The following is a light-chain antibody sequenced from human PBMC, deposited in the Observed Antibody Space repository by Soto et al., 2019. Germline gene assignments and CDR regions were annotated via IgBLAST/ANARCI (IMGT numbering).Light chain of an antibody. CDR1: QSVTSSS. Sequence: EIVLTQSPATLSLSPGERATLSCRASQSVTSSSLAWYQQKPGQAPRLLIYGASSRATGIPDRFSGSGSRTDFTLTISRLEPEDFAVYYCQQYGSFTFTFGPGTKVDVK. CDR3: QQYGSFTFT. V-gene: IGKV3-20*01. CDR2: GAS. J-gene: IGKJ3*01.